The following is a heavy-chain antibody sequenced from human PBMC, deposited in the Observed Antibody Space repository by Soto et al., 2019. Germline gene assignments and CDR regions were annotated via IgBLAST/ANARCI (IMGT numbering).Heavy chain of an antibody. V-gene: IGHV3-48*02. CDR3: ARTYDAFDI. CDR2: LSYSSSTI. CDR1: VDRVNHYG. Sequence: GCLGLSCASCVDRVNHYGVNWLLQTTGKGLEWVSYLSYSSSTISYADSVKGRLNVSRDNTKNSLYLQMNSLRDGDTAVYYCARTYDAFDIWGHGTMVTVSS. J-gene: IGHJ3*02.